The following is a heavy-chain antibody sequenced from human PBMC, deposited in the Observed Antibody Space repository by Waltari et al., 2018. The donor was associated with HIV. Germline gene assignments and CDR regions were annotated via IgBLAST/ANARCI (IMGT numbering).Heavy chain of an antibody. J-gene: IGHJ4*02. D-gene: IGHD6-19*01. CDR3: ARTRMPSSGWYVDY. CDR2: IYTSGST. CDR1: GGSISSGTYY. V-gene: IGHV4-61*02. Sequence: QVQLQESGPGLVKPSQTLSLTCTVSGGSISSGTYYWSWIRQPAGKGLEWIGRIYTSGSTNYNPSLKSRLTISVDTSKNQFSLKLSSVTAADTAVYYCARTRMPSSGWYVDYWGQGTLVTVSS.